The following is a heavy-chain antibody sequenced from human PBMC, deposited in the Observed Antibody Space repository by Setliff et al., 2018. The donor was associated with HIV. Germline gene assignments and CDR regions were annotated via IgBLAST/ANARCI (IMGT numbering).Heavy chain of an antibody. CDR1: GFPFSSFW. CDR2: IKQDGRDK. J-gene: IGHJ4*01. CDR3: AREVYRSPSFNY. D-gene: IGHD4-4*01. Sequence: AGGSLRLSCEASGFPFSSFWMSWVRQAPGKGLEWVANIKQDGRDKYYVDSVKDRFTISRDNTRMSLYLEMSSLRADDTAVYYCAREVYRSPSFNYWGHGVLVTVSS. V-gene: IGHV3-7*03.